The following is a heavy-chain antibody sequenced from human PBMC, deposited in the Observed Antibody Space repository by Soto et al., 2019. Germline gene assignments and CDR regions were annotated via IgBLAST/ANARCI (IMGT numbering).Heavy chain of an antibody. CDR1: GFTFSSYA. CDR3: AREADSGWYYFDY. V-gene: IGHV3-30-3*01. Sequence: PGGSLRLSCAASGFTFSSYAMHWVRQAPGKGLEWVAVISYDGSNKYYADSVKGRFTISRDNSKNTLYLQMNSLRAEDTAVYYCAREADSGWYYFDYWGPGTLVPVSS. CDR2: ISYDGSNK. J-gene: IGHJ4*02. D-gene: IGHD6-19*01.